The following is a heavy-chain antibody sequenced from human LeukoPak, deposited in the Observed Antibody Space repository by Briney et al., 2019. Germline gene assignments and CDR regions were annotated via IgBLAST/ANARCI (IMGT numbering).Heavy chain of an antibody. CDR1: GFTSSSYS. CDR3: ARADCSSTSCYDYYYYGMDV. J-gene: IGHJ6*02. D-gene: IGHD2-2*01. CDR2: ISSSSSTI. Sequence: GGSLRLSCAASGFTSSSYSMNWVRQAPGRGLEWVSYISSSSSTIYYADSVKGRFTISRDNAKNSLYLQMNSLRAGDTAVYYCARADCSSTSCYDYYYYGMDVWGQGTTVTVSS. V-gene: IGHV3-48*01.